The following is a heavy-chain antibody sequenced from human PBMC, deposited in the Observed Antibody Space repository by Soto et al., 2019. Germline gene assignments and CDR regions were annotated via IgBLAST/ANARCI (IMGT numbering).Heavy chain of an antibody. Sequence: EVHVLESGGDLVQPGGSLRLSCAASGFTFSTYAMTWVRQAAGKGMEWVSTISDSSSTYYADSVKGRFTISRDNSKNTLYLEMTSLRADDTAVYYCAKNMGGNYCTRTSCLYSFDYWGQGTLVTVSS. J-gene: IGHJ4*02. CDR2: ISDSSST. CDR1: GFTFSTYA. D-gene: IGHD2-2*01. V-gene: IGHV3-23*01. CDR3: AKNMGGNYCTRTSCLYSFDY.